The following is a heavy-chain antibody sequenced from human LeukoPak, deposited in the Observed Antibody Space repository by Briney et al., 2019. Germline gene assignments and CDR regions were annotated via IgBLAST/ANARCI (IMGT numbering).Heavy chain of an antibody. CDR3: ARGHYDYGGHYYYYMDV. J-gene: IGHJ6*03. V-gene: IGHV3-21*01. Sequence: GGSLRLSCAASGFTFSSYSMNWVRQAPGKGLEWVSSISSSSSYIYYADSVKGRFTISRDNAKNSLYLQMNSLRAEDTAVYYCARGHYDYGGHYYYYMDVWGKGTTVTVSS. CDR1: GFTFSSYS. D-gene: IGHD5-12*01. CDR2: ISSSSSYI.